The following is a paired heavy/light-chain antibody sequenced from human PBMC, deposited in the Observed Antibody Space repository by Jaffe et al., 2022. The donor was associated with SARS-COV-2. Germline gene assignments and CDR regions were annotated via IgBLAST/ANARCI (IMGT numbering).Light chain of an antibody. CDR1: QGISSY. V-gene: IGKV1-8*01. Sequence: AIRMTQSPSSFSASTGDRVTITCRASQGISSYLAWYQQKPGKAPKLLIYAASTLQSGVPSRFSGSGSGTDFTLTISCLQSEDFATYYCQQYYSYPQITFGQGTRLEIK. J-gene: IGKJ5*01. CDR3: QQYYSYPQIT. CDR2: AAS.
Heavy chain of an antibody. V-gene: IGHV1-18*01. J-gene: IGHJ6*02. CDR1: GYTFTSYG. D-gene: IGHD2-2*01. Sequence: QVQLVQSGAEVKKPGASVKVSCKASGYTFTSYGISWVRQAPGQGLEWMGWISAYNGNTNYAQKLQGRVTMTTDTSTSTAYMELRSLRSDDTAVYYCAGWNCSSTSCMDYYYYYGMDVWGQGTTVTVSS. CDR3: AGWNCSSTSCMDYYYYYGMDV. CDR2: ISAYNGNT.